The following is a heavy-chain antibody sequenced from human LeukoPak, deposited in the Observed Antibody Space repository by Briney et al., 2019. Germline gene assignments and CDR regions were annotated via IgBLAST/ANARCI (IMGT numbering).Heavy chain of an antibody. V-gene: IGHV4-34*01. D-gene: IGHD3-10*01. CDR1: GGSFSGYY. J-gene: IGHJ6*03. Sequence: SETLSLTCAVYGGSFSGYYWSWIRQPPGKGLEWIGEINHSGSTNYNPPLKSRVTISVDTSKNQFSLKLSSVTAADTAVYYCASVRSNYYYYYMDVWGKGTTVTVSS. CDR2: INHSGST. CDR3: ASVRSNYYYYYMDV.